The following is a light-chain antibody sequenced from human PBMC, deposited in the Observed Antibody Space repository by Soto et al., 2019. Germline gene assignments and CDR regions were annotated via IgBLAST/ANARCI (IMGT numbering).Light chain of an antibody. J-gene: IGKJ1*01. CDR1: QSMSNW. CDR2: NAS. V-gene: IGKV1-5*03. Sequence: DIQMTQSPSTLSASVGDRVTITCRASQSMSNWLAWYQQKPGKAPKLLIYNASYVEGGVPSRFSGSGSVTEFTLTISSLQPDDFAIYYCQQYDTSSLTFGQGTKVAI. CDR3: QQYDTSSLT.